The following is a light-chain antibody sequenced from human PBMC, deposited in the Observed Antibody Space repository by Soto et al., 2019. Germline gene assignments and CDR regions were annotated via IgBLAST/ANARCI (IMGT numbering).Light chain of an antibody. CDR2: SNN. V-gene: IGLV1-44*01. CDR1: SSNIGSNT. J-gene: IGLJ2*01. CDR3: AAWDDSLNGQV. Sequence: QSVLTQPPSASGTPGQRVTISCSGSSSNIGSNTVNWYQQFPGTAPKLLIYSNNQRPSGVPDRFSGSKSGTSASLAISGLQAEDEADYYCAAWDDSLNGQVFGGGTKVPVL.